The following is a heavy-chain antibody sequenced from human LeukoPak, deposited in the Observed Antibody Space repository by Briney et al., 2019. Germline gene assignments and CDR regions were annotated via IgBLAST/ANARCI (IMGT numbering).Heavy chain of an antibody. Sequence: SETLSLTCGVSGGSIDITNYWSWIRQAPGKGLEWIGEIAHDGTTNYNPSLRSRVAMSFDRANNQFSLSLTSVTAADTAVYYCTREDRPYCPFAYWGQGVLVTVSS. J-gene: IGHJ4*02. CDR1: GGSIDITNY. D-gene: IGHD1-26*01. V-gene: IGHV4-4*02. CDR3: TREDRPYCPFAY. CDR2: IAHDGTT.